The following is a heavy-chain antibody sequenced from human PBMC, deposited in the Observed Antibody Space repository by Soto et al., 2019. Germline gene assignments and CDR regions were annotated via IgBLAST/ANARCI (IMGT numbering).Heavy chain of an antibody. CDR3: ARGRSPYYYDSSGYPHY. V-gene: IGHV1-18*01. Sequence: ASVKVSCKASGDTFTNYGFSWVRQAPGQGLEWMGWISVYSGNTNYAQNVQGRVTMTTDTSTSTAYMELRSLRSDDTAVYYCARGRSPYYYDSSGYPHYWGQGTLVTVSS. J-gene: IGHJ4*02. CDR2: ISVYSGNT. CDR1: GDTFTNYG. D-gene: IGHD3-22*01.